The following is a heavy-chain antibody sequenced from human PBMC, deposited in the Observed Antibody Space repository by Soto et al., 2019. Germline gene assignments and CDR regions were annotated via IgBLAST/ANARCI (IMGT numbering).Heavy chain of an antibody. CDR3: ARGINSRYSSTKAPYYYGMDV. Sequence: QVQLVQSGAEVKKPGSSVKVSCKASGGTFSSYAISWVRQAPGQGLEWMGGIIPIFGTATYAQKFQGRVTITADKSTSTAYMELSSLRSEDTAVYYCARGINSRYSSTKAPYYYGMDVWGQGTTVTVSS. CDR2: IIPIFGTA. V-gene: IGHV1-69*06. CDR1: GGTFSSYA. D-gene: IGHD6-13*01. J-gene: IGHJ6*02.